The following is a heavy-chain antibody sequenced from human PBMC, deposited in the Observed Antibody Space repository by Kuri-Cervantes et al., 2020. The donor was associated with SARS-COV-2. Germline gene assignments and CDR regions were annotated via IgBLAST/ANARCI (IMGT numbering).Heavy chain of an antibody. CDR1: GFTFSSYA. D-gene: IGHD3-3*01. J-gene: IGHJ4*02. V-gene: IGHV3-23*01. Sequence: GESLKISCAASGFTFSSYAMSWVRQAPGKGLEWVSAISGSGGSTYYADSVKGRFTISRDNAKNSLYLQMNSLRTEDMAVYYCARDNSAYYDFWSGYYNYFDYWGQGTLVTVSS. CDR3: ARDNSAYYDFWSGYYNYFDY. CDR2: ISGSGGST.